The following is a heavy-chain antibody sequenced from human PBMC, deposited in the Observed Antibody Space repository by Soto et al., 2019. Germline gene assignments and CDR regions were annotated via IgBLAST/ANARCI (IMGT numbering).Heavy chain of an antibody. V-gene: IGHV4-59*08. CDR1: GGSISSYY. Sequence: SETLSLTCTVSGGSISSYYWSWIRQPPGKGLEWIGYIYYSGSTNYNPSLKSRVTISVDTSKNQFSLKLSSVTAADTAVYYCATGGYCSGGSCSYEYYYYMDVWGKGTTVTVSS. CDR3: ATGGYCSGGSCSYEYYYYMDV. J-gene: IGHJ6*03. CDR2: IYYSGST. D-gene: IGHD2-15*01.